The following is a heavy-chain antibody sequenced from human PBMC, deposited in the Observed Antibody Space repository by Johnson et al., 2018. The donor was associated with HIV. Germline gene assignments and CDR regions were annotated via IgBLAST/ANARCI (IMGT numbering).Heavy chain of an antibody. D-gene: IGHD4-17*01. V-gene: IGHV3-30*18. CDR2: IKCDGSEK. CDR1: GFTFSSSW. CDR3: AKGNGDYRSDAFDI. J-gene: IGHJ3*02. Sequence: QVQLVESGGGVVQPGRSLRLSCAASGFTFSSSWMHWVCQAPEKGLEWVADIKCDGSEKYYADSVQGRFTISRDNSKNTLYLQMNSLRAEDTAVYYCAKGNGDYRSDAFDIWGQGTMVTVSS.